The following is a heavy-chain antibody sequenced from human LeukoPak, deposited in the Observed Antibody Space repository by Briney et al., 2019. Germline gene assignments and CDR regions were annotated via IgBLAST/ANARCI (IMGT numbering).Heavy chain of an antibody. J-gene: IGHJ4*02. V-gene: IGHV3-74*01. Sequence: GGSLRLSCAASGFTFSSYLMDWGGQAQGKGGVWGSGIGGDARRTIYADSVKGRFTICRENAKNTMYMQMNSLRAEDTAVYFCARGGGVNAFDSWGQGTLVTVSS. CDR3: ARGGGVNAFDS. D-gene: IGHD3-16*01. CDR2: IGGDARRT. CDR1: GFTFSSYL.